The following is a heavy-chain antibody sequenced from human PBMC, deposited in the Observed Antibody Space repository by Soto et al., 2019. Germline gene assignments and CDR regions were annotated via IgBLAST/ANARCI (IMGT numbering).Heavy chain of an antibody. CDR2: ISYDGSNK. CDR3: ARDGARGGLWSGRPRYFDY. V-gene: IGHV3-30-3*01. Sequence: QVQLVESGGGVVQPGRSLRLSCAASGFTFSSYAMHWVRQAPGKGLEWVAVISYDGSNKYYADSVKGRFTISRDNSKNTLYLQMNSLRAEDTAVYYCARDGARGGLWSGRPRYFDYWGQGTLVTVSS. CDR1: GFTFSSYA. D-gene: IGHD3-3*01. J-gene: IGHJ4*02.